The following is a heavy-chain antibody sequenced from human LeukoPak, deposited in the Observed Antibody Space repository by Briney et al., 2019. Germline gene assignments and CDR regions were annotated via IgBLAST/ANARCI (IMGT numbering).Heavy chain of an antibody. CDR3: ARDLFSGSYQEDF. CDR1: GFTLSSYW. CDR2: IKYDGSAK. J-gene: IGHJ4*02. V-gene: IGHV3-7*01. D-gene: IGHD1-26*01. Sequence: GGSLRLSCAASGFTLSSYWMSWVRQSPGKGLEWVANIKYDGSAKYYVDSVKGRFTISRDDAKNSLYLEMNSLRAEDTAVYYCARDLFSGSYQEDFWGQGALVTVSS.